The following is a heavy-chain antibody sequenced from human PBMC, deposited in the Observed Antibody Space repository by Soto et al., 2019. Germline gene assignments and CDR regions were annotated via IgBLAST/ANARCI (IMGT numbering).Heavy chain of an antibody. J-gene: IGHJ5*02. CDR1: RHTFSTYE. V-gene: IGHV3-48*03. CDR3: ARGREMSTIGP. CDR2: ISSSGSTI. D-gene: IGHD1-1*01. Sequence: AGSPRLCCAASRHTFSTYEINWVRQAPGKGLEWVSYISSSGSTIYYADSVKGRFTISRDNAKNSLHLQMNSLRADDTAVYYCARGREMSTIGPWGQGTLVTVSS.